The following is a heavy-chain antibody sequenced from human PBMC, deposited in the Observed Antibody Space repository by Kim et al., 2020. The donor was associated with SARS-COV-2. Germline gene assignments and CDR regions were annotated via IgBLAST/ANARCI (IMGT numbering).Heavy chain of an antibody. V-gene: IGHV4-31*03. CDR3: ARDNRGTGTTRGYYYYYYGMDV. D-gene: IGHD1-7*01. J-gene: IGHJ6*02. CDR1: GGSISSGGYY. CDR2: IYYSGST. Sequence: SETLSLTCTVSGGSISSGGYYWSWIRQHPGKGLEWIGYIYYSGSTYYNPSLKSRVTISVDTSKNQFSLKLSSVTAADTAVYYCARDNRGTGTTRGYYYYYYGMDVWGQGTTVTVSS.